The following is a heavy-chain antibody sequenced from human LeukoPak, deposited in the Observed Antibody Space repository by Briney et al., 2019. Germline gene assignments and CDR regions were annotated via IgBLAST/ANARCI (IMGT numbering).Heavy chain of an antibody. CDR2: IYYSGST. CDR3: ARTPGDSFDY. CDR1: GGSISSYY. Sequence: SETLSLTCTVSGGSISSYYWSWIRQPPGKGLEWIGYIYYSGSTNYNPSLKSRVTISVNTSKNQFSLKLSSVTAADTAVYYCARTPGDSFDYWGQGTLVTVSS. V-gene: IGHV4-59*01. D-gene: IGHD3-22*01. J-gene: IGHJ4*02.